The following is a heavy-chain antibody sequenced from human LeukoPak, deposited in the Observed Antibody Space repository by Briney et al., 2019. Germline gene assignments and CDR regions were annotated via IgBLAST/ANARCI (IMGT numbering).Heavy chain of an antibody. D-gene: IGHD3-22*01. CDR3: ARSYYYDSSGYYPPDY. Sequence: GASVKVSCKASGYTFTNYGISWVRQAPGQGLEWMGWISAYNGNTNYAQRLQGRVTMTTDTSMNTAYMELRSLGSDDTAVYYCARSYYYDSSGYYPPDYWGQGTLVTVSS. CDR1: GYTFTNYG. CDR2: ISAYNGNT. V-gene: IGHV1-18*01. J-gene: IGHJ4*02.